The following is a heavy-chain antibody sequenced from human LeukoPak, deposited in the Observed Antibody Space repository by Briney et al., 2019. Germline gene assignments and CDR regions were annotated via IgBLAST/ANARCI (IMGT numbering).Heavy chain of an antibody. J-gene: IGHJ4*02. V-gene: IGHV1-2*02. CDR1: GYTFTGYY. CDR2: INPNSGGT. Sequence: ASVKVSCKASGYTFTGYYMHWVRQAPGQGLEWMGWINPNSGGTNYAQKLQGRVTMTTDTSTSTAYMELRSLRSDDTAVYYCARGLAYDYGDYYDYWGQGTLVTVSS. D-gene: IGHD4-17*01. CDR3: ARGLAYDYGDYYDY.